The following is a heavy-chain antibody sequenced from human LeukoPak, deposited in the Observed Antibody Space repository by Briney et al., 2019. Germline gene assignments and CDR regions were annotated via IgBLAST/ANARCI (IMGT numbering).Heavy chain of an antibody. D-gene: IGHD3-22*01. J-gene: IGHJ4*02. CDR3: ARRKQSYYYDSSGYYYVFDY. V-gene: IGHV1-2*06. CDR2: INPNSGGT. CDR1: GYTFTGYY. Sequence: ASVKVSCKASGYTFTGYYMHWVRQAPGQGLEWMGRINPNSGGTNYAQKFQGRVTMTRDTSISTAYMELSSLRSEDTAVYYCARRKQSYYYDSSGYYYVFDYWGQGTLVTVSS.